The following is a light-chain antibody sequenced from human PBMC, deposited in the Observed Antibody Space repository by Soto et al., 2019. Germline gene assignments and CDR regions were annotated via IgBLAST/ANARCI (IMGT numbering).Light chain of an antibody. CDR3: QQRSNWPPEWT. CDR1: QSVSRNY. CDR2: GAS. V-gene: IGKV3D-20*02. Sequence: EIGLTQSPGTLSLSPGGRATLSCRASQSVSRNYVAWYQQKPGQAPRLLIYGASSRASGIPDRFSGSGSGTDFTLTISSLEPEDFAVYYCQQRSNWPPEWTFGQGTKVDIK. J-gene: IGKJ1*01.